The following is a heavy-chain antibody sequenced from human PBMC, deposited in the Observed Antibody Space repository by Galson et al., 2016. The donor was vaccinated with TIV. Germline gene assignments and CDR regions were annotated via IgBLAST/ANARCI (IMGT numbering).Heavy chain of an antibody. Sequence: SLRLSCAASGFTFSIFAMTWDRQAPGMGLEWVSAISGGGGSTYYADSVKGRFTISRDNSKNTLFLQMNSLRAEDTAVYYCTKVPSSGFSYYYGLDVWGQGTTVTVSS. CDR3: TKVPSSGFSYYYGLDV. J-gene: IGHJ6*02. CDR2: ISGGGGST. CDR1: GFTFSIFA. D-gene: IGHD3-22*01. V-gene: IGHV3-23*01.